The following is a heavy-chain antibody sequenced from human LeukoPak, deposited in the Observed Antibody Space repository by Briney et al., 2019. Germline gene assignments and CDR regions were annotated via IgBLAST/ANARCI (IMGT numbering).Heavy chain of an antibody. Sequence: SETLSLTCAVYGGSFSGYYWSWIRQPPGKGLEWIGEINHSGSTNYNPSLKSRVTISVDTPKNQFSLKLSSVTAADTAVYYCARRRNGSGSYYHYWGQGTLVTVSS. CDR3: ARRRNGSGSYYHY. V-gene: IGHV4-34*01. CDR1: GGSFSGYY. D-gene: IGHD3-10*01. J-gene: IGHJ4*02. CDR2: INHSGST.